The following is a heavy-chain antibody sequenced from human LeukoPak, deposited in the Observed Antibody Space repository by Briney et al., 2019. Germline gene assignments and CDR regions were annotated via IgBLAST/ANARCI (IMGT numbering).Heavy chain of an antibody. V-gene: IGHV3-23*01. J-gene: IGHJ3*01. Sequence: GGSLRLSCAASGFTFTFSGSAMSWARQAPGEGLEWVSLISYSGANSYTDSVRGRFTISRDNSKDTLFLQMNSLRAEDTAIYYCARDMQLSTWGLGTMVTVSS. CDR3: ARDMQLST. CDR1: GFTFTFSGSA. CDR2: ISYSGANS. D-gene: IGHD3-16*02.